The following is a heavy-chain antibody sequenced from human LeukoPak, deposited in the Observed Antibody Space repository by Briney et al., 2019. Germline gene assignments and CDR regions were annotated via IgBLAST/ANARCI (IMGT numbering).Heavy chain of an antibody. CDR3: ARDLEDYGDYVSLDY. V-gene: IGHV1-18*04. J-gene: IGHJ4*02. Sequence: ASVKVSFKASGYTFTSYGISWVRQAPGQGLEWMGWISAYNGNTNYAQKLQGRVTMTTDTSTSTAYMELRSLRSDDTAVYYCARDLEDYGDYVSLDYWGQGTLVTVSS. CDR2: ISAYNGNT. D-gene: IGHD4-17*01. CDR1: GYTFTSYG.